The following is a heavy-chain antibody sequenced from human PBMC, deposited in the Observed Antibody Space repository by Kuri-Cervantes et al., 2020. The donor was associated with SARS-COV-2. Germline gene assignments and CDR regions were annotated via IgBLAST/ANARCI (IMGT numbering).Heavy chain of an antibody. CDR2: IYYSGST. CDR3: ARKRTTVTTFWFDP. CDR1: GGSISSYY. Sequence: SETLSLTCTVSGGSISSYYWSWIRQPPGQGLEWLGYIYYSGSTKYNPSLKSRVTISVDTSKNQFSLKLSSVTAADTAVYYCARKRTTVTTFWFDPWGQGTLVTVSS. J-gene: IGHJ5*02. V-gene: IGHV4-59*12. D-gene: IGHD4-17*01.